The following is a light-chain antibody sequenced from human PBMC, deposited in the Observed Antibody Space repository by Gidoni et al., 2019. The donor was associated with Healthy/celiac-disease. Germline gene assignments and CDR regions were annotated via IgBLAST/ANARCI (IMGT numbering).Light chain of an antibody. CDR2: GNN. J-gene: IGLJ1*01. V-gene: IGLV1-40*01. CDR3: QSYDSSLSGYV. Sequence: SVLTQPPSVSGAPGQRVTISCTGSSSNIGAGYDVHWYQQPPGTAPKLLIYGNNNRPSGVPDRFSGSKSGTSASLAITGLQAEDEADYYCQSYDSSLSGYVFGTGTKVT. CDR1: SSNIGAGYD.